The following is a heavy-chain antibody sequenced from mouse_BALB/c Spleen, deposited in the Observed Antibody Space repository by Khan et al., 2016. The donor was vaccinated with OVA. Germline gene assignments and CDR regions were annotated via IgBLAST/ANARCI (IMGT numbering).Heavy chain of an antibody. CDR3: ARAGCGGFAY. CDR1: GFTFSDYY. J-gene: IGHJ3*01. V-gene: IGHV5-4*02. D-gene: IGHD1-1*02. Sequence: EVELVESGGGLVKPGGSLKLSCAASGFTFSDYYMYWVRQTPEKRLEWVATISDGGSYTYYPDSVKGRFTISRDNAKTNLYLQMSSLKSEDTAMYYCARAGCGGFAYWGQGTLVTVAA. CDR2: ISDGGSYT.